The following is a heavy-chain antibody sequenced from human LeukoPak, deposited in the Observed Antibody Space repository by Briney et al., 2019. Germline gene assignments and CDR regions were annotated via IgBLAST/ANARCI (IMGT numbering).Heavy chain of an antibody. CDR2: ISDSGGST. Sequence: PGGSLRLSCAASGFTFSSYAMSWVRQAPGKGLEWVSAISDSGGSTYYADSVKGRFTISRDNSKNTLYLQTNSLRAEDTAVYYCAKDLLRNYYSSAFDYWGQGALVTVSS. D-gene: IGHD3-22*01. CDR1: GFTFSSYA. CDR3: AKDLLRNYYSSAFDY. J-gene: IGHJ4*02. V-gene: IGHV3-23*01.